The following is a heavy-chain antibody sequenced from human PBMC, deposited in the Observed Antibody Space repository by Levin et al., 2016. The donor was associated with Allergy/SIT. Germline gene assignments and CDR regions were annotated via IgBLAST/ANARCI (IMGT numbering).Heavy chain of an antibody. Sequence: VRQAPGKGLEWVSSISSSSSYIYYADSVKGRFTISRDNAKNSLYLQMNSLRAEDTAVYYCARTVEMATLYYFDYWGQGTLVTVSS. D-gene: IGHD5-24*01. CDR3: ARTVEMATLYYFDY. CDR2: ISSSSSYI. J-gene: IGHJ4*02. V-gene: IGHV3-21*01.